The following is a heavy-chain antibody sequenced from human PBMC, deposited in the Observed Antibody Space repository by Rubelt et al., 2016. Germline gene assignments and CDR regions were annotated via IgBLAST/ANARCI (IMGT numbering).Heavy chain of an antibody. J-gene: IGHJ6*02. D-gene: IGHD3-22*01. V-gene: IGHV1-3*01. Sequence: QVQLVQSGAEVKEPGASVKVSCMASGYTFTSYAMHWVRQAPGQRLEWMGWINAGNGNTKYSQKFQGRVTITRDTSASTAYMELRSLRADDTAVYYCARDRLSGMDVWGQGTTVTVSS. CDR1: GYTFTSYA. CDR3: ARDRLSGMDV. CDR2: INAGNGNT.